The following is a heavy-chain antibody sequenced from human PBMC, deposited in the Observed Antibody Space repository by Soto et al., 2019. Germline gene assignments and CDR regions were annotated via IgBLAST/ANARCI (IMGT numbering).Heavy chain of an antibody. CDR1: GFTFSGYA. V-gene: IGHV3-23*01. Sequence: GGSRRRSCGASGFTFSGYAMSWVRQAPGKGLEWVSAIVGGGDKTDSADSVKGRFTISRDNSKNTLFLQMSSVTAADTAVYYCARGGLLVAATSVNWFDPWGQGNLVTVSS. CDR2: IVGGGDKT. D-gene: IGHD2-15*01. CDR3: ARGGLLVAATSVNWFDP. J-gene: IGHJ5*02.